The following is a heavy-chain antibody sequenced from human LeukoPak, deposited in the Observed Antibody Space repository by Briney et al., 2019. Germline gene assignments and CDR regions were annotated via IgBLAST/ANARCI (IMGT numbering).Heavy chain of an antibody. CDR2: INHSGST. J-gene: IGHJ6*02. D-gene: IGHD2-2*01. CDR3: ARVPVSYYYGMDV. V-gene: IGHV4-34*01. CDR1: GGSFSGYY. Sequence: PSETLSLTCAVYGGSFSGYYWSWIRQPPGKGLEWIGEINHSGSTNYNPSLKSRVTISVDTSKNQFSLKLSSVTAADTAVYCCARVPVSYYYGMDVWGQGTTVTVSS.